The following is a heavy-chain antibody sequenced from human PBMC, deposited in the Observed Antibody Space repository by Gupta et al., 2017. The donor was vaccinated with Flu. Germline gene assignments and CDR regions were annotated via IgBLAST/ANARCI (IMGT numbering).Heavy chain of an antibody. J-gene: IGHJ4*02. CDR2: ISYDGSNK. V-gene: IGHV3-30-3*01. D-gene: IGHD3-9*01. CDR1: GFTFSSYA. CDR3: ARDLGEHDILTGFRY. Sequence: QVQLVESGGGVVQPGRSLRLSCAASGFTFSSYAMHWVRQAPGKGLEWVAVISYDGSNKYYADSVKGRFTISRDNSKNTLYLQMNSLRAEDTAVYYCARDLGEHDILTGFRYWGQGTLVTVSS.